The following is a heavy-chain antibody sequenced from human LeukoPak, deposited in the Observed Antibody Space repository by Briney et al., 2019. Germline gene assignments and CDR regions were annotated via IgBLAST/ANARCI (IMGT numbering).Heavy chain of an antibody. CDR1: GYTFTSYG. J-gene: IGHJ6*03. D-gene: IGHD2-2*01. CDR2: ISAYNGNT. V-gene: IGHV1-18*01. Sequence: ASVKDSCKASGYTFTSYGISWVRQAPGQGLEWMGWISAYNGNTNYAQKLQGRVTMTTDTSTSTAYMELRSLRSDDTAVYYCARVPAATYNYYYYYMDVWGKGTTVTVSS. CDR3: ARVPAATYNYYYYYMDV.